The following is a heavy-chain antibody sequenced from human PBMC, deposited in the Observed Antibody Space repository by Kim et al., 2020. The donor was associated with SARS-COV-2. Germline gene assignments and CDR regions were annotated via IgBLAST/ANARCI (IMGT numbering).Heavy chain of an antibody. V-gene: IGHV4-31*03. CDR1: GGSISSGGYY. J-gene: IGHJ6*02. D-gene: IGHD1-26*01. CDR3: ARAHLYLYSGSYHYYGMDV. Sequence: SETLSLTCTVSGGSISSGGYYWSWIRQHPGKGLEWIGYIYYSGSTYYNPSLKSRVTISVDTSKNQFSLKLSSVTAADTAVYYCARAHLYLYSGSYHYYGMDVWGQGTTVTVS. CDR2: IYYSGST.